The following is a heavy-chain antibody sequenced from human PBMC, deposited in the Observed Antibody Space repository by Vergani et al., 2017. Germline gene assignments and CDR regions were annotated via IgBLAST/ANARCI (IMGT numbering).Heavy chain of an antibody. CDR3: ARGEGGYYYYGMDI. V-gene: IGHV3-13*01. Sequence: EVQLLESGGGLVQPGGSLRLSCAASGFTFSSYAMSWVRQAPGKGLEWVSAIGTAGDTYYPGSVKGRFTISRENAKNSLYLQMNSLRAGDTAVYYCARGEGGYYYYGMDIWGQGTTVTVSS. J-gene: IGHJ6*02. CDR1: GFTFSSYA. CDR2: IGTAGDT.